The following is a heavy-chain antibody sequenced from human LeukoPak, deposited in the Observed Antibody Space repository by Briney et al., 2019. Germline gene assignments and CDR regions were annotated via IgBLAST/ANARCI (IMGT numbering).Heavy chain of an antibody. V-gene: IGHV3-23*01. D-gene: IGHD3-22*01. CDR3: ARTRETYYYDSSGYYYEDYFDY. Sequence: GGSLRLSCVASGFTFSSFHLSWVRQAPGRGLEWVSGIGGSGDTYSADSVKGRVTVSRDNSKNTLYLQMNSLRAEDTAVYYCARTRETYYYDSSGYYYEDYFDYWGQGTLVTVSS. J-gene: IGHJ4*02. CDR2: IGGSGDT. CDR1: GFTFSSFH.